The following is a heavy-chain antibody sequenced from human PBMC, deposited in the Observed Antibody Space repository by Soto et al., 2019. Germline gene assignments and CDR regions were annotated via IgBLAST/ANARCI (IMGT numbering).Heavy chain of an antibody. D-gene: IGHD6-19*01. CDR1: GFTFSSYG. V-gene: IGHV3-33*01. CDR3: AGVIRGSSGWYFPPGADYGMDV. CDR2: IWYDGSNK. J-gene: IGHJ6*02. Sequence: GGSLRLSCAASGFTFSSYGMHWVRQAPGKGLEWVAVIWYDGSNKYYADSVKGRFTISRDNSKNTLYLQMNSLRAEDTAVYYCAGVIRGSSGWYFPPGADYGMDVWGQGTTVTVSS.